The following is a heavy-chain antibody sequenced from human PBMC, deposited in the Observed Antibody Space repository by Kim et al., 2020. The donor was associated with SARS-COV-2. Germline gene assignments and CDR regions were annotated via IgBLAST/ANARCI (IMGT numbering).Heavy chain of an antibody. D-gene: IGHD3-22*01. CDR1: GFTFGDYA. V-gene: IGHV3-49*04. CDR3: TRGYYDSSGPYTPPTFDY. J-gene: IGHJ4*02. Sequence: GGSLRLSCTASGFTFGDYAMSWVRQAPGKGLEWVGFIRSKAYGGTTEYAASVKGRFTISRDDSKSIAYLQMNSLKTEDTAVYYCTRGYYDSSGPYTPPTFDYWGQGTLVTVSS. CDR2: IRSKAYGGTT.